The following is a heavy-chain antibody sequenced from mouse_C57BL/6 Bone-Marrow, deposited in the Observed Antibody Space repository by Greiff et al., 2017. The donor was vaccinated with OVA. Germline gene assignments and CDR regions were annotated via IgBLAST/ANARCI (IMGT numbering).Heavy chain of an antibody. J-gene: IGHJ4*01. CDR2: IYPGDGDT. D-gene: IGHD1-1*01. CDR1: GYAFSSSW. CDR3: ADYYGSSHAMDY. V-gene: IGHV1-82*01. Sequence: VQLQESGPELVKPGASVKISCKASGYAFSSSWMNWVKQRPGKGLEWIGRIYPGDGDTNYNGKFKGKATLTADKSSSTAYMQLSSLTSEDSAVYFCADYYGSSHAMDYWGQGTSVTVSS.